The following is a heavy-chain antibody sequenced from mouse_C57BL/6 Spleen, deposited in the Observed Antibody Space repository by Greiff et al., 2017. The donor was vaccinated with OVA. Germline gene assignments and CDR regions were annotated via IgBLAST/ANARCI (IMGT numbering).Heavy chain of an antibody. CDR2: INYDGSST. CDR3: AREEENYYDYGYAMDY. D-gene: IGHD2-4*01. CDR1: GFTFSDYY. Sequence: EVQRVESEGGLVQPGSSMKLSCTASGFTFSDYYMAWVRQVPEKGLEWVANINYDGSSTYYLDSLKSRFIISRDNAKNILYLQMSSLKSEDTATYYCAREEENYYDYGYAMDYWGQGTSVTVSS. V-gene: IGHV5-16*01. J-gene: IGHJ4*01.